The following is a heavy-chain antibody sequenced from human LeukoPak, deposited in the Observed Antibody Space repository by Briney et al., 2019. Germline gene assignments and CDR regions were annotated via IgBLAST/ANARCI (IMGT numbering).Heavy chain of an antibody. V-gene: IGHV4-39*07. D-gene: IGHD2-2*03. CDR3: ARDGYLAVYY. J-gene: IGHJ4*02. Sequence: SETLSLTCTVSGGSISSSTYYWGWIRQPPGKGLEWIGNIYYSGNTYYNPSLKSRVAISVDTSKNQFSLKLSSVTAADTAVYYCARDGYLAVYYWGQGTLVTASS. CDR1: GGSISSSTYY. CDR2: IYYSGNT.